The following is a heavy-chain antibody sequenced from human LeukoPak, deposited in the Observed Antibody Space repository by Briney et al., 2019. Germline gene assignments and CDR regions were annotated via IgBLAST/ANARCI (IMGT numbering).Heavy chain of an antibody. J-gene: IGHJ5*02. CDR1: GYSISSGYY. D-gene: IGHD6-13*01. CDR2: IYHSGST. V-gene: IGHV4-38-2*02. CDR3: ARQYSTNWYDDRGWFDP. Sequence: SETLSLTCTVSGYSISSGYYWGWIRQPPGKGLEWIGCIYHSGSTYYNPSLKSRFTISIDTSKNHFSLKLSSVTAADTAFYYCARQYSTNWYDDRGWFDPWGQGTLVTVSS.